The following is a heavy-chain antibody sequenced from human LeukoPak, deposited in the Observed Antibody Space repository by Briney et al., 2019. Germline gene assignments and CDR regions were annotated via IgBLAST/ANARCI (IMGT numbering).Heavy chain of an antibody. CDR1: GGSISSSSYY. D-gene: IGHD1-14*01. Sequence: PSETLSLTCTVSGGSISSSSYYWGWIRQPPGKGLEWIGSIYYSGSTYYNPSLKSRVTISVDTSKNQFSLKLSSVTAADTAVYYCARHYRFDIWGQGTMVTVSS. J-gene: IGHJ3*02. CDR2: IYYSGST. CDR3: ARHYRFDI. V-gene: IGHV4-39*01.